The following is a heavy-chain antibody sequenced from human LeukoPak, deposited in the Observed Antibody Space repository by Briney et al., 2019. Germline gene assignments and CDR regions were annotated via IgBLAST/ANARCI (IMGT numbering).Heavy chain of an antibody. CDR2: IFYSGGA. CDR1: GGSIRSYY. CDR3: ARVEMATTTPSSFDY. J-gene: IGHJ4*02. V-gene: IGHV4-59*01. Sequence: SETLSLTCTVSGGSIRSYYWSWIRQPPGKGLEWIGYIFYSGGANYNPSLKSRVTISVDTSKNQFSLKLSSVTAADTAVYYCARVEMATTTPSSFDYWGQGTLVTVSS. D-gene: IGHD5-24*01.